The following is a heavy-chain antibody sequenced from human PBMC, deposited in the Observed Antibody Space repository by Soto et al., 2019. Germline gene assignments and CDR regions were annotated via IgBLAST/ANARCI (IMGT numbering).Heavy chain of an antibody. CDR2: ISSSGGRT. CDR1: GFTFSNYA. D-gene: IGHD4-4*01. CDR3: AKRPPTEYYFDY. Sequence: EVQLLESGGGLVQPGGSLRLPCTASGFTFSNYAMSWVRQAPGKGLEWVSDISSSGGRTYYADSVKGRFTISRDNSKNTLYLQMNSLRAEDTAIYYCAKRPPTEYYFDYWGQGTLVTVSS. J-gene: IGHJ4*02. V-gene: IGHV3-23*01.